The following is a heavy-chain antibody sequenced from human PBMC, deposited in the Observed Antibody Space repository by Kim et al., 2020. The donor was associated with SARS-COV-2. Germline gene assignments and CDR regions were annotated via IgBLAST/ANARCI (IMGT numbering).Heavy chain of an antibody. CDR1: GGSFSGYY. CDR2: INHSGST. CDR3: ARNLRFLEWLLSGNAFDI. Sequence: SETLSLTCAVYGGSFSGYYWSWIRQPPGKGLEWIGEINHSGSTNYNPSLKSRVTISVDTSKNQFSLKLSSVTAADTAVYYCARNLRFLEWLLSGNAFDIWGQGTMVTVSS. V-gene: IGHV4-34*01. J-gene: IGHJ3*02. D-gene: IGHD3-3*01.